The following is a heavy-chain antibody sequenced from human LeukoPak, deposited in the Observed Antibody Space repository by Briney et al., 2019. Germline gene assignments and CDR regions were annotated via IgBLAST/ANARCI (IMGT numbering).Heavy chain of an antibody. CDR1: GFTFTGYY. CDR2: INAKSGAT. J-gene: IGHJ5*01. CDR3: ARGDCSVSGCHGGNWFDS. V-gene: IGHV1-2*02. Sequence: PLASPKLSCTASGFTFTGYYIHWVRQAPGQGLEWMGWINAKSGATNSAQTFQGRVTMTRDTSSSTAHIQLSRQISYDTAVYYCARGDCSVSGCHGGNWFDSWGQGTLVTASS. D-gene: IGHD2-15*01.